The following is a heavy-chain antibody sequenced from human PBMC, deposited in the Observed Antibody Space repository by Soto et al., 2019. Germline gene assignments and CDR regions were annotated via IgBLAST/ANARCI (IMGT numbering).Heavy chain of an antibody. CDR3: AREAAGILNWFAP. J-gene: IGHJ5*02. CDR2: IYNSGST. D-gene: IGHD6-25*01. Sequence: QVQLQESGPGLVKPSQTLSLTCTVSGGAISSGGYYWSSIRQHPGKGLEWLGYIYNSGSTYYNPSLKCRVTISVDTSTNQFSLKVSSVTAADTAVYYCAREAAGILNWFAPWGQGTLVTVSS. CDR1: GGAISSGGYY. V-gene: IGHV4-31*03.